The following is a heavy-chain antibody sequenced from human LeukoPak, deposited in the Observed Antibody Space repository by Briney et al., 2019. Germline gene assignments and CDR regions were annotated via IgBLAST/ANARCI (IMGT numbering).Heavy chain of an antibody. CDR2: IIPIFGTA. V-gene: IGHV1-69*05. J-gene: IGHJ3*02. D-gene: IGHD2-2*01. CDR3: SSCSSTSCHWDAFDI. CDR1: GGTFSIYA. Sequence: GSSVKVSFKASGGTFSIYAISWVRQAPGQGLEWMGGIIPIFGTANYGQKFQGRVTITTDESTSTAYMELSSLRSEDTAVYYCSSCSSTSCHWDAFDIWGQGTMVTVSS.